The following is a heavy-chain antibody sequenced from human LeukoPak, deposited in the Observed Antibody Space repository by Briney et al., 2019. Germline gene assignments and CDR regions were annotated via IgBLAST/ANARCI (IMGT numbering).Heavy chain of an antibody. J-gene: IGHJ4*02. D-gene: IGHD6-13*01. V-gene: IGHV3-7*03. CDR3: AREIAAAASFDY. CDR2: IKEDGSER. CDR1: AFIFSGHW. Sequence: GGSLRLSCEGSAFIFSGHWMNWVRQTPGKGLEWVASIKEDGSERQYVDSVKGRFSISRDNTKGSLFLQLNSLRAEDTAVYYCAREIAAAASFDYWGQGTLVTVSS.